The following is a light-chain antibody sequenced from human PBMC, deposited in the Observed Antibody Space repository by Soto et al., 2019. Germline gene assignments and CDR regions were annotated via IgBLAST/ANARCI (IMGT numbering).Light chain of an antibody. Sequence: QSVLTQSPSASGSPGQSVTISCTGTSSDIGGYNSVSWYQQHPGKAPKVMIYDVTKRPSGVPDRFSGSKSGNTASLTVSALQAEDEADYYCSSYTDRKNLVFGIGTKVTVL. V-gene: IGLV2-8*01. CDR3: SSYTDRKNLV. CDR2: DVT. J-gene: IGLJ1*01. CDR1: SSDIGGYNS.